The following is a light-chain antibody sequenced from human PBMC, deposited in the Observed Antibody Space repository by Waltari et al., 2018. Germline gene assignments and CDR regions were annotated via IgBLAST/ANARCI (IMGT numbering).Light chain of an antibody. CDR2: KAS. CDR1: QSFSSW. J-gene: IGKJ1*01. V-gene: IGKV1-5*03. Sequence: DIQMTQSPSTLSASVGDRVTITCRASQSFSSWLAWYQQKPGKAPKLLIYKASTLEGGVSSRFSGSGSGTEFTLTISSLQPDDFATYYCQQYNSYPWTFGQGTKVEIK. CDR3: QQYNSYPWT.